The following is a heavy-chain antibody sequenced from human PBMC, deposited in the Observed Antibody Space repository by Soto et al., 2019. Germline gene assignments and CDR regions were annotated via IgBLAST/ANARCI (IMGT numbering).Heavy chain of an antibody. CDR1: GFTFSAYW. CDR2: ISDDGSTA. V-gene: IGHV3-74*03. Sequence: GGSLRLSCSVSGFTFSAYWMHWVRQVPGKGLTWVSRISDDGSTATYADSVKGRFVISRDNAKNSLYLEMNTLRADDSGLYYCARGPXXXXXXTGAHRGXGTLVTVSS. D-gene: IGHD3-10*01. J-gene: IGHJ4*02. CDR3: ARGPXXXXXXTGAH.